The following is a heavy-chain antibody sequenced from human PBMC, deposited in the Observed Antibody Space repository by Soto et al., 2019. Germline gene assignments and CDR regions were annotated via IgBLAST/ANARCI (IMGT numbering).Heavy chain of an antibody. D-gene: IGHD4-4*01. V-gene: IGHV5-51*01. J-gene: IGHJ4*02. CDR2: INPGESES. CDR1: GYSFSNYW. CDR3: ARPSNNYVAH. Sequence: GGSLKISRKASGYSFSNYWIGWVRQMPGKGLEWMAIINPGESESRYSPSFQGQVTISADKSISTAYLQWNSLKASDTAMYYCARPSNNYVAHWGQGTLVTVSS.